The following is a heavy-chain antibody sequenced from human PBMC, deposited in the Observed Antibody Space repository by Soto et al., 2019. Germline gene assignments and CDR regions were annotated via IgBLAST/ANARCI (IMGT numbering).Heavy chain of an antibody. J-gene: IGHJ4*02. CDR3: ASQSSFDY. V-gene: IGHV3-21*01. CDR1: RFTFSTYS. CDR2: ISSSSTYI. Sequence: EVQLVESGGGLVKPGGSLRLSCAASRFTFSTYSMNWVRQAPGKGLEWVSSISSSSTYIYYADSVKGRFTISRDNAKNSLYLQMNSLRAEDTAVYYCASQSSFDYWGQGTLVTVSS.